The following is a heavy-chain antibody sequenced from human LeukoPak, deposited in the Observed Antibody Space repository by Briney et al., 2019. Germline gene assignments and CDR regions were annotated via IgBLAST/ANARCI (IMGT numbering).Heavy chain of an antibody. CDR2: ISYDGSNK. J-gene: IGHJ4*02. V-gene: IGHV3-30-3*01. D-gene: IGHD3-3*01. CDR3: ARDSYYDFWSGPSHLLDY. CDR1: GFTFSSYA. Sequence: PGRSLRLSCAASGFTFSSYAMHWVRQAPGKGLEWVAVISYDGSNKYYADSVKGRFTISRDNSKNTLYLQMNSLRAEDTAVYYCARDSYYDFWSGPSHLLDYWGQGTLVTVSS.